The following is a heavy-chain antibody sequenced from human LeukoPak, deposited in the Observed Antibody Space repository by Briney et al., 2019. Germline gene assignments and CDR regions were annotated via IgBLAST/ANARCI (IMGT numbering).Heavy chain of an antibody. CDR3: ARKEGPPRGDFDY. CDR2: IYTSGST. CDR1: SGSISNYY. V-gene: IGHV4-4*07. J-gene: IGHJ4*02. Sequence: SETLSLTCTVSSGSISNYYWSWIRQPAGKGLEWIGRIYTSGSTNYNPSLKSRVTMSVDTSKNQFPLKLSSVTAADTAVYYCARKEGPPRGDFDYWGQGTLVTVSS.